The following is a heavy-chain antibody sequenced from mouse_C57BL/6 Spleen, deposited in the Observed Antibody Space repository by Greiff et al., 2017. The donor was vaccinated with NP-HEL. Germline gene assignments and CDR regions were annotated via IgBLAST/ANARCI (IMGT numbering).Heavy chain of an antibody. CDR2: IYPGSGST. CDR3: ARCGQLRLPSYFDY. J-gene: IGHJ2*01. CDR1: GYTFTSYW. D-gene: IGHD3-2*02. Sequence: QVQLQQPGAELVKPGASVKMSCKASGYTFTSYWITWVKQRPGQGLEWIGDIYPGSGSTNYNEKFKSKATLTVDTSSSTAYMQLSSLTSEDSAVYYCARCGQLRLPSYFDYWGQGTTLTVSS. V-gene: IGHV1-55*01.